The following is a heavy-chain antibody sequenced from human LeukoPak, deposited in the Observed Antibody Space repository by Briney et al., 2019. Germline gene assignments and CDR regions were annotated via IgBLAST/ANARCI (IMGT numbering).Heavy chain of an antibody. CDR1: GGSISSSNYY. Sequence: PSETLSLTCTVSGGSISSSNYYWGWIRQPPGKGLEWIGSIYYSGSTYYNPSLKSRVTISVDTSKNQFSLKLSSVTAADTAVYYCAREQDYDSSGYYWRGGLDYWGQGTLVTVSS. D-gene: IGHD3-22*01. CDR2: IYYSGST. CDR3: AREQDYDSSGYYWRGGLDY. V-gene: IGHV4-39*07. J-gene: IGHJ4*02.